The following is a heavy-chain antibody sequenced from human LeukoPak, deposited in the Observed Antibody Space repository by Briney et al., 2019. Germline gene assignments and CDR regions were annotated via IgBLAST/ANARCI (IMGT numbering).Heavy chain of an antibody. J-gene: IGHJ3*02. CDR3: ARTDHTYYYDSARGAFDI. D-gene: IGHD3-22*01. CDR2: IYYSGST. V-gene: IGHV4-59*01. CDR1: GGSISSYY. Sequence: SETLSLTCTVSGGSISSYYWSWIRQPPGKGLEWIGYIYYSGSTNYNPSLKSRVTISVDTSKNQFSLKLSSVTAADTAVYYCARTDHTYYYDSARGAFDIWGQGTMVTVSS.